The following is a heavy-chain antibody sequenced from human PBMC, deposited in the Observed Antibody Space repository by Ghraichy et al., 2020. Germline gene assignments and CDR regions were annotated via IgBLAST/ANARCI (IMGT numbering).Heavy chain of an antibody. CDR2: VYYSGST. CDR3: ASARSVVVFGARNYNWFDP. D-gene: IGHD2-21*01. CDR1: GVSISSTSYY. J-gene: IGHJ5*02. V-gene: IGHV4-39*01. Sequence: SETLSLTCTVSGVSISSTSYYWGWIRQPPGKGLEWIGSVYYSGSTYDNPSLKSRLTISVDTSKNQFSLKLTSVTAADTAVYYCASARSVVVFGARNYNWFDPWGQGTLVTVSS.